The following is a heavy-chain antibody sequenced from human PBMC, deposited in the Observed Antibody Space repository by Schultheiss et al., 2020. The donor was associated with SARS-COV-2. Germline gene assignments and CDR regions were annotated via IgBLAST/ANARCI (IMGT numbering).Heavy chain of an antibody. CDR2: ISGSGGTI. CDR1: GFLFSTYS. Sequence: GESLKISCAASGFLFSTYSMHWVRQAPGKGLEWLSFISGSGGTIYYADSLKGRFTISRDNAKNSLYLQMNSLRAEDTAVYYCARDNTYYGPMDVWGQGTTVTVSS. D-gene: IGHD3-10*01. CDR3: ARDNTYYGPMDV. J-gene: IGHJ6*02. V-gene: IGHV3-48*04.